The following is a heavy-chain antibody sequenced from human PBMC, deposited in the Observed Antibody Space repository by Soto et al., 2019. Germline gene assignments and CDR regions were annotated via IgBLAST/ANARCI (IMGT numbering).Heavy chain of an antibody. CDR3: ASSSLYGMDV. Sequence: AETLSLTCTVSDGSISGYYWNWIRQPPGKGLEWIGEINHSGSTNYNPSLKSRLTISIDTSKNQFSLKVGSVTAADTAVYYCASSSLYGMDVWGQGTTVTVSS. J-gene: IGHJ6*02. CDR1: DGSISGYY. V-gene: IGHV4-34*01. CDR2: INHSGST.